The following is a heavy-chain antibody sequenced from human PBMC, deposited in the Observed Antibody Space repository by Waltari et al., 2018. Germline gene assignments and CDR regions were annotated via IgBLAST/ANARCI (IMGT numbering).Heavy chain of an antibody. J-gene: IGHJ6*02. CDR2: IIPIVGTA. V-gene: IGHV1-69*13. D-gene: IGHD2-15*01. CDR1: GGTFSSYA. CDR3: ARDLGCSGGSCYYYYGMDV. Sequence: QVQLVQSGAEVKKPGSSVKVSCKASGGTFSSYAISWVRQAPGQGLEWMGGIIPIVGTANYAQKLQGRVTITADESTSTAYMELSSLRSEDTAVYYCARDLGCSGGSCYYYYGMDVWGQGTTVTVSS.